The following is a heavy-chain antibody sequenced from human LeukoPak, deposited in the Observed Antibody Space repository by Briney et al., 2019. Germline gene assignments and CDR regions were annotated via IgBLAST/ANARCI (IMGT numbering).Heavy chain of an antibody. CDR1: GYTFTSYA. V-gene: IGHV1-3*01. CDR2: INAGNGNT. Sequence: ASVKVSCKASGYTFTSYAMHWVRQAPGQRLEWMGWINAGNGNTKYSQKFQGRVTITRDTSASTAYMELSSLRVEDTAVYYCARDGQRLAPYAMDVWGQGTTITVSS. J-gene: IGHJ6*02. D-gene: IGHD6-25*01. CDR3: ARDGQRLAPYAMDV.